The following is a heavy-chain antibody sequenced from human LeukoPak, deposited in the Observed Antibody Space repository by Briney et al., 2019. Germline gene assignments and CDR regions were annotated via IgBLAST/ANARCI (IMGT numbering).Heavy chain of an antibody. V-gene: IGHV1-18*01. D-gene: IGHD4-17*01. CDR1: GYTFTRNG. CDR3: ARDKYGDYVGY. J-gene: IGHJ4*02. Sequence: ASVKVSCKASGYTFTRNGISWVRQAPGQGLEWMGWISVDNGNTNYAQKFQGRVTMTTDTSTSTAYMELKSLRSDDTAVYYCARDKYGDYVGYWGQGTLVTVSP. CDR2: ISVDNGNT.